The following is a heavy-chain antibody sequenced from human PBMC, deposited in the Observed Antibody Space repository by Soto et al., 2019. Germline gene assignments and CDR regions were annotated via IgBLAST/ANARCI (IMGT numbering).Heavy chain of an antibody. Sequence: QVQLVESGGGVVQPGGSLTLSCAASGFTFSSYGMHWVRQAPGKGLEWVAVMSYDGNNKYYADSVKGRFTVSRDNSRNTQFLQMKSLRVEDTAVYYCAKGFISEGYCANGICYHFDYWGQGTPVTVSS. V-gene: IGHV3-30*18. CDR3: AKGFISEGYCANGICYHFDY. CDR1: GFTFSSYG. CDR2: MSYDGNNK. D-gene: IGHD2-8*01. J-gene: IGHJ4*02.